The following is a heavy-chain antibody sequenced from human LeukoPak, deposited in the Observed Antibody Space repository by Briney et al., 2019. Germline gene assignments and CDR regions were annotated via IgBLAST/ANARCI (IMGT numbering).Heavy chain of an antibody. V-gene: IGHV3-74*01. CDR3: ARGATYAYYQDY. CDR1: GFTFSSHW. CDR2: IKYDASST. D-gene: IGHD1-26*01. Sequence: GGSLRLSCADSGFTFSSHWMHWVRQAQGKGLVWVSRIKYDASSTSYADSAKGRFTISRDNAKNPLYLQMNSLRAEDTAVYYCARGATYAYYQDYWGQGTLVTVSS. J-gene: IGHJ4*02.